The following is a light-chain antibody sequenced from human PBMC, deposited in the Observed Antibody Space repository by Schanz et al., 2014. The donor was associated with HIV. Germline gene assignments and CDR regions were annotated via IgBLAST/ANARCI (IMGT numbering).Light chain of an antibody. CDR1: TSNIGSNT. V-gene: IGLV1-44*01. J-gene: IGLJ3*02. Sequence: QSVLTQTPSASGTPGQSVTVSCSGSTSNIGSNTVDWFQQLPGTAPKLLIYNTNVRPSGVPDRFSGSKSGTSASLAISGLQSEDEADYYCATWDDSLNVWVFGGGTKLTVL. CDR3: ATWDDSLNVWV. CDR2: NTN.